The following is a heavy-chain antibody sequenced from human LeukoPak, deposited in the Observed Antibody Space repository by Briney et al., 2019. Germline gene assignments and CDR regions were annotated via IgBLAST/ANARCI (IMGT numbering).Heavy chain of an antibody. J-gene: IGHJ4*02. Sequence: SETLSLTCTVSGGSISSSSYYWGWIRQPPGKGLEWIGSIYYSGSTYYNPSLKSRVTISVDTSKNQFSLKLSSVTAADTAVYYCARRPYCSSTSCYTGIDYWGQGTLVTVSS. CDR2: IYYSGST. V-gene: IGHV4-39*01. CDR1: GGSISSSSYY. D-gene: IGHD2-2*02. CDR3: ARRPYCSSTSCYTGIDY.